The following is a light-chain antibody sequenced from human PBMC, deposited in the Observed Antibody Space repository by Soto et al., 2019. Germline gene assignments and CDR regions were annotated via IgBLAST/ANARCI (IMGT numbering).Light chain of an antibody. V-gene: IGLV1-40*01. CDR1: SCNIGAGYD. J-gene: IGLJ3*02. Sequence: QAVVTQPPSVSGAPGQRVTISCTGSSCNIGAGYDVHWYQQLPGTAPKLLIYANSNRPSGVPDRFSGSKSGTSASLAITGLQAEDEADYYCQSYDSSLSDWVFGGGTKVTVL. CDR3: QSYDSSLSDWV. CDR2: ANS.